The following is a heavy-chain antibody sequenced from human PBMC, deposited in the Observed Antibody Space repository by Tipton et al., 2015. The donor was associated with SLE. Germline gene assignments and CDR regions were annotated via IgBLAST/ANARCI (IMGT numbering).Heavy chain of an antibody. Sequence: TLSLTCAVSGASIGSGGYSWNWIRQPPGKGLQWIGYIFHSGITYYNPSLKRRVTISVDSSKNQFSLRLTSVTAADTAVYYCARLYPMSNFDLWGRGTLVTVSS. CDR1: GASIGSGGYS. J-gene: IGHJ2*01. CDR2: IFHSGIT. V-gene: IGHV4-30-2*01. CDR3: ARLYPMSNFDL. D-gene: IGHD2/OR15-2a*01.